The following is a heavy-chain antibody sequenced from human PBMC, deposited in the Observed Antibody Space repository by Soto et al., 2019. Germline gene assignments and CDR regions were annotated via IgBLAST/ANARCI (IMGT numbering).Heavy chain of an antibody. J-gene: IGHJ4*02. CDR3: AARAWLEG. D-gene: IGHD6-19*01. CDR2: IKEDGSEK. V-gene: IGHV3-7*01. CDR1: GFSFSTYW. Sequence: EVQLVQSGGGLVQPGGSLRLSCAASGFSFSTYWMSWVRQAPGTGLEWVANIKEDGSEKHYVDSVKGRFTISRDNGQNSLYLQMDSVRVEDTAVYYWAARAWLEGWGQGTLVTVSS.